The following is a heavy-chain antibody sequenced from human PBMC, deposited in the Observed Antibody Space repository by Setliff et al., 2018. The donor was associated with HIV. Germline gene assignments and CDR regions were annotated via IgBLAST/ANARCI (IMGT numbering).Heavy chain of an antibody. V-gene: IGHV4-34*01. D-gene: IGHD6-19*01. CDR3: ARGRGWYGY. Sequence: ETLSLTCAVYGGSFSAYYWSWIRQPPGKGLEWIGEINYSGGTNYIPSLKSRVTISVDTSKNQFSLKLSSVSAADTAVYYCARGRGWYGYWGQGTVVTVSS. CDR1: GGSFSAYY. CDR2: INYSGGT. J-gene: IGHJ4*02.